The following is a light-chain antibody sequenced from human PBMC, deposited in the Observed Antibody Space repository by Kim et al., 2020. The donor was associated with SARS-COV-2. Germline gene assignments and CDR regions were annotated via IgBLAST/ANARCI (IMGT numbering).Light chain of an antibody. V-gene: IGLV1-44*01. Sequence: QLVLTQPPSASGTPWQRVTISCSGSISNIGTNTVNWYQQLPGTAPKLLIYSNNQRPSGVPDRFSGSKSGTSASLSISGLQSDDEADYYCAAWDDSRTVLFGGGTQLTVL. CDR2: SNN. CDR1: ISNIGTNT. J-gene: IGLJ2*01. CDR3: AAWDDSRTVL.